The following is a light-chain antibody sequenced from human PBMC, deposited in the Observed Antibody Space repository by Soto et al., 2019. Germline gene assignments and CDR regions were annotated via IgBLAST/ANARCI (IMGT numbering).Light chain of an antibody. CDR3: QQYGSSPWT. CDR1: QSVSSRY. Sequence: EVVLTQSPVTLSWSPVERPTLSFMASQSVSSRYIAWFQQKPGQAPRLLIYGASTRATGIPDRFSGSGSGTDFTLTISRLEPEDFAVYYCQQYGSSPWTFGQGTKVDIK. V-gene: IGKV3-20*01. CDR2: GAS. J-gene: IGKJ1*01.